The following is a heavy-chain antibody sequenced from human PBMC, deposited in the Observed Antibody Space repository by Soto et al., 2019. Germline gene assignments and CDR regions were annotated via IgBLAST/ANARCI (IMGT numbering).Heavy chain of an antibody. CDR2: INAYNGNT. V-gene: IGHV1-18*01. D-gene: IGHD5-18*01. CDR1: GYTFTNYG. Sequence: QVQLVQSGAEVKKPGASVKVSCKASGYTFTNYGISWVRQAPGQGLEWMGWINAYNGNTKYAQKLQGRVTMTTDTATSTAYMELRSLRSDDTAGYYCARDQAMAQFDYWGQGTLVTVSS. CDR3: ARDQAMAQFDY. J-gene: IGHJ4*02.